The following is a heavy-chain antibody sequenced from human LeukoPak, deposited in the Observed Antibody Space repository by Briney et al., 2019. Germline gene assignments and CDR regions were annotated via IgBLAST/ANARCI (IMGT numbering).Heavy chain of an antibody. CDR3: SSGYYYGGFDY. J-gene: IGHJ4*02. V-gene: IGHV3-74*01. Sequence: PGGSLRPSCAASGFTFSSYWMHWVRQAPGKGLVWVSRINSDGSSTSYADSVKGRFTISRDNAKNTLYLQMNSLRAEDTAVYYCSSGYYYGGFDYWGQGTLVTVSS. CDR1: GFTFSSYW. D-gene: IGHD3-22*01. CDR2: INSDGSST.